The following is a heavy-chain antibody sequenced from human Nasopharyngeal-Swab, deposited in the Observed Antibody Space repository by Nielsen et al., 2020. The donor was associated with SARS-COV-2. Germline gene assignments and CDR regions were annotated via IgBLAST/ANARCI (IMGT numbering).Heavy chain of an antibody. D-gene: IGHD3-22*01. V-gene: IGHV3-21*01. CDR2: ISSSSSYI. J-gene: IGHJ4*02. CDR3: ARATYYYDSSGYFDY. Sequence: GRHLSVAWAASGFTFRSYSMNWVRQAPGKGLEWVSSISSSSSYIYYADSVKGRFTISRDNAKNSLYLQMNSLRAEDTAVYYCARATYYYDSSGYFDYWGQGTLVTVSS. CDR1: GFTFRSYS.